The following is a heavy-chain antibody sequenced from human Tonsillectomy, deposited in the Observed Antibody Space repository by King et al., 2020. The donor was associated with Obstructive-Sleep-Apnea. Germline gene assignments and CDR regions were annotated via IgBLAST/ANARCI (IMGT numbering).Heavy chain of an antibody. CDR3: ARVYMDIVATTKNYFDY. CDR2: ISAYNGNT. V-gene: IGHV1-18*01. Sequence: QLVQSGAEVKKPGASVKVSCKASGYTFTSYGISWVRQAPGQGLEWMGWISAYNGNTNYAQKLQGRVTMTTDTSTSTAYMELRSLRSDDTAVYYCARVYMDIVATTKNYFDYWGQGTLVTVSS. J-gene: IGHJ4*02. CDR1: GYTFTSYG. D-gene: IGHD5-12*01.